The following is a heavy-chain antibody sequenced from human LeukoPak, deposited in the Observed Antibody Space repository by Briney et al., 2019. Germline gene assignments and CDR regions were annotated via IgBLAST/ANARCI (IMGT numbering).Heavy chain of an antibody. CDR1: GFTFTDAW. J-gene: IGHJ4*02. CDR3: TRYGDY. Sequence: GGSLRLSCAAFGFTFTDAWMTWVRQAPGKGLEWVGRIKSKTDGGTTDYAAPVKGRFTISRDDSENILYLQMNSLKTDDTAVYYCTRYGDYWGQGVLVTVSS. CDR2: IKSKTDGGTT. V-gene: IGHV3-15*01. D-gene: IGHD1-1*01.